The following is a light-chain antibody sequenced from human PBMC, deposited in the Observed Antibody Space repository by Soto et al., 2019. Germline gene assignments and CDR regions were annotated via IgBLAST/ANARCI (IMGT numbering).Light chain of an antibody. CDR2: VTS. V-gene: IGKV3-11*01. CDR1: QTLSNR. J-gene: IGKJ1*01. Sequence: EIVLTQSPATLSSFPGERVTLSCRASQTLSNRLAWYQHKPGQAPRLLIYVTSNRATGIPARFSGSGSGTDYTLTISSLEHEDSAVYYCHQRQSWPRTFGQGTKVEIK. CDR3: HQRQSWPRT.